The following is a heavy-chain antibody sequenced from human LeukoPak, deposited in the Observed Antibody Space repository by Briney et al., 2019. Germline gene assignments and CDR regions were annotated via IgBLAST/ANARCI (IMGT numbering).Heavy chain of an antibody. J-gene: IGHJ3*02. V-gene: IGHV1-46*01. CDR2: INPSGGST. CDR1: GYTFTSYA. CDR3: ALYKGTTVTTRAFDI. D-gene: IGHD4-17*01. Sequence: GASVKVSCKASGYTFTSYAMHWVRQAPGQGLEWMGIINPSGGSTSYAQKFQGRVTMTRDMSTSTVYMELSSLRSEDTAVYYCALYKGTTVTTRAFDIWGQGTMVTVSS.